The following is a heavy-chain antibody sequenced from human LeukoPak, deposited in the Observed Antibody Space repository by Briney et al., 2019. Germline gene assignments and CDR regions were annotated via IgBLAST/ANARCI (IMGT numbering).Heavy chain of an antibody. V-gene: IGHV3-13*01. D-gene: IGHD6-19*01. CDR1: GFTFSSYD. Sequence: SGGSLRLSCAASGFTFSSYDMHWVRQATGKGLEWVSAIGTAGDTYYPGSVKGRFTISRENAKNSLYLQMNSLRAEDTAVYYCAAVIAVAEDDYWGQGTLVTVSS. CDR3: AAVIAVAEDDY. J-gene: IGHJ4*02. CDR2: IGTAGDT.